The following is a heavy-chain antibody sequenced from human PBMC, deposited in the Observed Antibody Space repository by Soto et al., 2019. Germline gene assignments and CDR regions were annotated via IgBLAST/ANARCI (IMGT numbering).Heavy chain of an antibody. D-gene: IGHD5-18*01. CDR3: VSDRGYGHASVPYS. V-gene: IGHV3-30*03. CDR1: GFAFSSYG. Sequence: QAQLVESGGGVVQPGRSLRLSCAASGFAFSSYGMHWVRQAPGTGLEWVEVISYDGSLQHYAESVKGRFTISRDNSKNMVLLQMSSLRAEDTAVYYCVSDRGYGHASVPYSWGQGTLVSVSS. CDR2: ISYDGSLQ. J-gene: IGHJ4*02.